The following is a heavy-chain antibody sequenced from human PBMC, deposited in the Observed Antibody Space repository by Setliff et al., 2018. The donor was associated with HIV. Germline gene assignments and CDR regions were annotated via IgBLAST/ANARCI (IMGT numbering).Heavy chain of an antibody. D-gene: IGHD6-19*01. Sequence: GGSLRLSCAASGLTFRNNGFHWVRQAPGKGLDWVAYIQYDGKNEYYRDSVRGRFTISRDNSKNTVYLQMNSLRAEDMALYYCAKDKWGSNGPLDYWGQGTLVTVSS. CDR3: AKDKWGSNGPLDY. CDR1: GLTFRNNG. J-gene: IGHJ4*02. V-gene: IGHV3-30*02. CDR2: IQYDGKNE.